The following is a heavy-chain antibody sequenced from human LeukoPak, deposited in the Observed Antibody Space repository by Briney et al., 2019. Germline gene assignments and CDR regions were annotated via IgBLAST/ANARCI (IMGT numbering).Heavy chain of an antibody. CDR1: GGSFSGYY. CDR2: INHSGST. CDR3: TRETSLRYYDFWSGWDY. J-gene: IGHJ4*02. D-gene: IGHD3-3*01. Sequence: PSETLSLTCAVYGGSFSGYYWSWIRQPPGKGLEWIGEINHSGSTNYNPSLKSRVTISVDTSKNQFSLKLSSVTAADTAVYYCTRETSLRYYDFWSGWDYWGQGTLVTVSS. V-gene: IGHV4-34*01.